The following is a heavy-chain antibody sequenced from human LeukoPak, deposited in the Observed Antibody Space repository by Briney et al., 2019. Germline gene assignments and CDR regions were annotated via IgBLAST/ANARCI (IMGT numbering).Heavy chain of an antibody. Sequence: SETLSLTCTVSGGSISSYYWSWIRQPPGKGLEWIGYIYYSGSTNYNPSLKSRVTISVDTSKNQFSLKLSSVTAADTAVYYCARLPDDTYGMDVWGQGTTVTVSS. J-gene: IGHJ6*02. CDR1: GGSISSYY. V-gene: IGHV4-59*08. CDR2: IYYSGST. CDR3: ARLPDDTYGMDV.